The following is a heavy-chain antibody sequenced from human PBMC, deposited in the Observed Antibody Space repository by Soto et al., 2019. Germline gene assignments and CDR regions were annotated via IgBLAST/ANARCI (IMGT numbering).Heavy chain of an antibody. D-gene: IGHD5-18*01. CDR2: IIPIFGTA. J-gene: IGHJ4*02. V-gene: IGHV1-69*13. CDR3: ASSSTAMAPFDY. Sequence: SVKVSCKASGGTFSSYAISWVRQAPGQGLEWMGGIIPIFGTANYAQKFQGRVTITADESTSTAYMELSSLRSEDTAVYYCASSSTAMAPFDYWGQGTLVTVS. CDR1: GGTFSSYA.